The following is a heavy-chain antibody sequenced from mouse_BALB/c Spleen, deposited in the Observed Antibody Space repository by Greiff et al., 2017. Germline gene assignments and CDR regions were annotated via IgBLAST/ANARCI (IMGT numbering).Heavy chain of an antibody. V-gene: IGHV2-3*01. Sequence: VKVVESGPGLVAPSQSLSITCTVSGFSLSRYSVHWVRQPPGKGLEWLGVIWGDGSTNYHSALISRLSISKDNSKSQVFLKLNSLQTDDTATYYCAKPGYGTFAYWGQGTLVTVSA. CDR3: AKPGYGTFAY. D-gene: IGHD2-10*02. J-gene: IGHJ3*01. CDR1: GFSLSRYS. CDR2: IWGDGST.